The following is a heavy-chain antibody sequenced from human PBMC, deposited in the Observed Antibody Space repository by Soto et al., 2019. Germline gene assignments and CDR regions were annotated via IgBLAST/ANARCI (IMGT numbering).Heavy chain of an antibody. D-gene: IGHD3-22*01. CDR3: AREGVLDYDSSGYYHPGAFDI. CDR2: IIPIFGTA. J-gene: IGHJ3*02. Sequence: GASVKVSCKASGGTFSSYAISWVRQAPGQGLEWMGGIIPIFGTANYAQKFQGRVTITADESTSTAYMELSSLRSEDTAVYYCAREGVLDYDSSGYYHPGAFDIWGQGTMVTVSS. CDR1: GGTFSSYA. V-gene: IGHV1-69*13.